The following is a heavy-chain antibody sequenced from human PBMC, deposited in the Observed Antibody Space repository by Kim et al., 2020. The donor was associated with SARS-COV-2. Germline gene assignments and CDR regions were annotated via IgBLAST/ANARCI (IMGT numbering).Heavy chain of an antibody. CDR1: GFTFSNFA. V-gene: IGHV3-23*01. CDR3: AKELRYFDWYFEN. J-gene: IGHJ4*02. CDR2: VTARGDNT. Sequence: GGSLRLSCVTSGFTFSNFAMSWVRQAPGKGLEWVASVTARGDNTYYADSVRGRFTISRDNSKNTLFLQTNILRAEDTAVYYCAKELRYFDWYFENWGQGTLVTVSS. D-gene: IGHD3-9*01.